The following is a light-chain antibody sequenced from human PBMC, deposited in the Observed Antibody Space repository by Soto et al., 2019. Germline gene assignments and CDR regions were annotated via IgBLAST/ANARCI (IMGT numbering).Light chain of an antibody. CDR3: QKYNNWPYT. CDR2: GAS. J-gene: IGKJ2*01. V-gene: IGKV3-15*01. Sequence: EIVMTQSPATLSVSPGDRATLSCRASQSVSSNLAGYQQKPGQAPRLLIYGASTRATGTPARISGSGSGTEFTLTISSLQSEDSAVYYCQKYNNWPYTFGQGTHLEIK. CDR1: QSVSSN.